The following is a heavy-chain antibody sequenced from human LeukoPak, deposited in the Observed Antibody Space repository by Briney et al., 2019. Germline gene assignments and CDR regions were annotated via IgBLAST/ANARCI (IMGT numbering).Heavy chain of an antibody. Sequence: ASVKVSCKASGYTFSGYYMHWVRQAPRQGLEWMGWINPNSGGTNYAEKFQGRVTMTRDTSISTAYMELSRLRSDDTAVYYCARDRGGFGDSWGQGTLVTVSS. CDR1: GYTFSGYY. J-gene: IGHJ4*02. D-gene: IGHD3-3*01. V-gene: IGHV1-2*02. CDR3: ARDRGGFGDS. CDR2: INPNSGGT.